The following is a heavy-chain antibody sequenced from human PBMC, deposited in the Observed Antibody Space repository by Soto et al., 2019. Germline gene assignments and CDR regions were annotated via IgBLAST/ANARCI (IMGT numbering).Heavy chain of an antibody. CDR2: VYYSGST. V-gene: IGHV4-39*01. Sequence: QLQLQESGPGLVKAPETLSLTCTVSGGSISSSSYYWGWIRQPPGKGLEWIGSVYYSGSTYYNPSLKSRVTISVDTSKNHFSLKVTSVTAADTAVYYCARQASGGYSYGYYLDYWGQGTLVTVSS. CDR1: GGSISSSSYY. CDR3: ARQASGGYSYGYYLDY. D-gene: IGHD5-18*01. J-gene: IGHJ4*02.